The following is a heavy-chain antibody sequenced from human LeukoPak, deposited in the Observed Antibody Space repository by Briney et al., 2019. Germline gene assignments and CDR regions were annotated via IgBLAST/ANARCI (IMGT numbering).Heavy chain of an antibody. V-gene: IGHV7-4-1*02. D-gene: IGHD3-10*01. CDR1: GYTFTSYA. Sequence: GASVKVSCKASGYTFTSYAMNWVRQAPGQGLEWMGWINTNTGNPTYAQDFTGRFVFSLDTSVSTAYLQISSLKAEDTAVYYCARWRRVWFGHYDAFDIWGQGTMVTVSS. CDR3: ARWRRVWFGHYDAFDI. CDR2: INTNTGNP. J-gene: IGHJ3*02.